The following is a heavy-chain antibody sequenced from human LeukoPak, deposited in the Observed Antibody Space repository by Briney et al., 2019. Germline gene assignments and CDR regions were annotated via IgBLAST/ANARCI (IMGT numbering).Heavy chain of an antibody. Sequence: SETLSLTCTVSVGSISYYYWSWIRQPAGKGLEWIGRIYTSGSTNYNPSLKSRVTMSIDTSKNQFSLRLSSVTAADTALYYCARGVAGDDLYYYYYMDVWGKGTTVTVP. CDR2: IYTSGST. J-gene: IGHJ6*03. CDR1: VGSISYYY. CDR3: ARGVAGDDLYYYYYMDV. V-gene: IGHV4-4*07. D-gene: IGHD7-27*01.